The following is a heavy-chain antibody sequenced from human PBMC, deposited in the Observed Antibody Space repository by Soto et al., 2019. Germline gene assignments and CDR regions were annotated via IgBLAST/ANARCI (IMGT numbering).Heavy chain of an antibody. V-gene: IGHV3-74*01. CDR1: GFTFSSYW. Sequence: SGGSLSLSCAASGFTFSSYWMHWVRQAPGKGLVWVSRINSDGSSTSYADSVKGRFTISRDNAKNTLYLQMNSLRAEDTAVYYCASLEGNYYYGMDVWGQGTTVTVSS. CDR2: INSDGSST. J-gene: IGHJ6*02. CDR3: ASLEGNYYYGMDV.